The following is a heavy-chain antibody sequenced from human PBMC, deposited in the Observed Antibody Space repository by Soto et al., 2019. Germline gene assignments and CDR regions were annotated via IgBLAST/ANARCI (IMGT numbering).Heavy chain of an antibody. CDR2: IYYSGST. CDR3: ARLWYSNYYFDY. CDR1: GGSISSSSYY. V-gene: IGHV4-39*01. J-gene: IGHJ4*02. D-gene: IGHD4-4*01. Sequence: SETLSLTCTVSGGSISSSSYYWGWIRQPPGKGLEWIGSIYYSGSTYYNPSLKSRVTISVDTSKNQFSLKLSSVTAADTAVYYCARLWYSNYYFDYWGQGTLVTVSS.